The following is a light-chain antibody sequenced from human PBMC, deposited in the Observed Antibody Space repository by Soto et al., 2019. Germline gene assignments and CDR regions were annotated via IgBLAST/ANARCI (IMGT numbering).Light chain of an antibody. CDR2: GAS. CDR3: QQYGRSPRGTT. J-gene: IGKJ4*01. Sequence: EIVLTQSPGTLSLSPGERATLSCRASQSVSSSYLAWYQQKPGQAPRLLIYGASSRATGIPDRFSGSGSGTDFTLTISRLEPEDFAVYYCQQYGRSPRGTTFGGGTKVDIK. V-gene: IGKV3-20*01. CDR1: QSVSSSY.